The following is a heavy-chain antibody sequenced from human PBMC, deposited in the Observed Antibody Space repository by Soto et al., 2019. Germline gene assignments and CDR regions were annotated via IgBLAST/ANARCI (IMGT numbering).Heavy chain of an antibody. Sequence: GGSLRLSCVASEFTFNSYAMSWVRQAPGMGLEWVSSIIGSGAITYYADSVKGRFTISRDNSKSTLYLQMNSLRVEDTALYYCAKDARDSGGNSGIDYWGQGTLVTVSS. D-gene: IGHD2-21*02. CDR1: EFTFNSYA. CDR3: AKDARDSGGNSGIDY. V-gene: IGHV3-23*01. CDR2: IIGSGAIT. J-gene: IGHJ4*02.